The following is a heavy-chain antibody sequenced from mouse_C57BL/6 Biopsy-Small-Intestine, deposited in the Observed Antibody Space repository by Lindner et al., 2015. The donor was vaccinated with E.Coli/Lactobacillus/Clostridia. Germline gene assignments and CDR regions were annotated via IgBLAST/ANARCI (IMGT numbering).Heavy chain of an antibody. Sequence: SVKVSCKASGYTFSGYYVHWVRQAPGQGPEWMGCINPNSGATSYSQRFQGRVTLTRDTSISTAYMELSNLRFDDTAVYYCAREAFSYGSWFDPWGQGTRITVSS. CDR1: GYTFSGYY. J-gene: IGHJ2*03. CDR3: AREAFSYGSWFDP. D-gene: IGHD1-1*01. V-gene: IGHV1-72*04. CDR2: INPNSGAT.